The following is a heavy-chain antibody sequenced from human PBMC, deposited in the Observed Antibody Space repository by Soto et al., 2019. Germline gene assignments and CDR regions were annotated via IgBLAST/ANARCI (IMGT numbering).Heavy chain of an antibody. Sequence: SVKVSCKASGYTFTSYGISWVRQAPGQGLEWMGWISAYNGNTNYAQKLQGRVTMTTDTSTSTAYMELRSLRSDDTAVYYCARDLGIAAAGKWDYYYYGMDVWGQGTTVTVSS. J-gene: IGHJ6*02. CDR1: GYTFTSYG. CDR3: ARDLGIAAAGKWDYYYYGMDV. V-gene: IGHV1-18*01. D-gene: IGHD6-13*01. CDR2: ISAYNGNT.